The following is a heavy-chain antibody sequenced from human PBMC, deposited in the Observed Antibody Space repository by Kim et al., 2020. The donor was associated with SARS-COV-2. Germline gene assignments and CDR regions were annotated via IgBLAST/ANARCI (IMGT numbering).Heavy chain of an antibody. CDR2: ISNSGTNI. D-gene: IGHD1-26*01. CDR3: AKEDLSGSSFDG. Sequence: GGSLRLSCAASGFTFSSYAMSWVRRAPGKGLECVSSISNSGTNIYYADSVRGRFTISRDNAKNTLYLQMNSLSAEDTAVYYCAKEDLSGSSFDGWGQGTLVTVSS. V-gene: IGHV3-23*01. J-gene: IGHJ4*02. CDR1: GFTFSSYA.